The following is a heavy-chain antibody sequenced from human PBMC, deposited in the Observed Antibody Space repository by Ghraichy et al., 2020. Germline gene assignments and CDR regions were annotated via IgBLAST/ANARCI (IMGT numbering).Heavy chain of an antibody. Sequence: ASVKVSCKASGYTFTGYYMHWVRQAPGQGLEWMGWINPNSGGTNYAQKFQGRVTMTRDTSISTAYMELSRLRSDDTAVYYCARDSSLIMITFGGVIVPSYGMDVWGQGTTVTVSS. CDR3: ARDSSLIMITFGGVIVPSYGMDV. D-gene: IGHD3-16*02. CDR2: INPNSGGT. CDR1: GYTFTGYY. J-gene: IGHJ6*02. V-gene: IGHV1-2*02.